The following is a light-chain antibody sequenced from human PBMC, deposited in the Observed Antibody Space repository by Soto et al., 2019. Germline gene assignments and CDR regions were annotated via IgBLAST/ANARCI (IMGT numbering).Light chain of an antibody. CDR2: DVS. J-gene: IGKJ1*01. CDR3: QQYGSSPT. CDR1: QSVSSSY. V-gene: IGKV3-20*01. Sequence: EIVLTQSPGTLSWSPGERATLSCRSSQSVSSSYLAWYQQKPGQAPSLLIYDVSSRATGIPDRFSGSGSGTDFTPTISRLEAEDFAVYYCQQYGSSPTFGPGTKVEIK.